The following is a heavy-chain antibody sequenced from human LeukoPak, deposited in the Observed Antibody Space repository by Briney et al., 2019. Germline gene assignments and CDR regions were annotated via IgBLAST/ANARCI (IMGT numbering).Heavy chain of an antibody. Sequence: SQTLSLTCTVSGGSISSGGYYWSWIRQPPGKGLEWIGEINHSGSTNYNPSLKSRVTISVDTSKNQFSLKLSSVTAADTAVYYCARGGDKNWFDPWGQGTLVTVSS. CDR2: INHSGST. D-gene: IGHD3-16*01. V-gene: IGHV4-30-2*01. CDR3: ARGGDKNWFDP. CDR1: GGSISSGGYY. J-gene: IGHJ5*02.